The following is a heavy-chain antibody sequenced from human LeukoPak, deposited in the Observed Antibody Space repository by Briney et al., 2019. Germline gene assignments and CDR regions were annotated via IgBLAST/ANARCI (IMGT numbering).Heavy chain of an antibody. V-gene: IGHV3-23*01. D-gene: IGHD3-9*01. Sequence: GGSLRLSCAASGFPFRPYAMNSLRQAPGKGLEWVSCISGSGDNTHYADSLRGRFTISRETSQNTLYLQINSLRAEDTPVYYCAKGDAILTGYLYYFDYWGQGTLVTVSS. CDR1: GFPFRPYA. J-gene: IGHJ4*02. CDR3: AKGDAILTGYLYYFDY. CDR2: ISGSGDNT.